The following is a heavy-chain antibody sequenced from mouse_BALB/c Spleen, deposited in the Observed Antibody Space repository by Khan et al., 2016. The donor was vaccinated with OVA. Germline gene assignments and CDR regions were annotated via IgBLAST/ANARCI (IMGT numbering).Heavy chain of an antibody. CDR3: ARAYYRYDGYYAMGY. J-gene: IGHJ4*01. CDR1: GFSLSRYN. CDR2: IWGGGGT. Sequence: VQLQESGPGLVAPSQSLSITCTVSGFSLSRYNIHWVRQPPGKGLEWLGMIWGGGGTDYNSTLKIRLSISKDNSTSQVFLKMNSLQTDDTAMYFCARAYYRYDGYYAMGYWGQGTSVTVSS. V-gene: IGHV2-6-4*01. D-gene: IGHD2-14*01.